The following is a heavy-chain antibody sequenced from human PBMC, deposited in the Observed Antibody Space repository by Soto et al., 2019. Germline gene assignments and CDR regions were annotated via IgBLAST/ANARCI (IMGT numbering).Heavy chain of an antibody. Sequence: SETLSLTCTVSGDSMSSYYWSWIRQPPGKGLEWIGYIYYTGSTNYNPSLRSRVTISVDTSKNQFSLNLSSVTAADTAVYFCARQSHHYGSTSYLFDPWGQGTLVTGLL. V-gene: IGHV4-59*08. CDR3: ARQSHHYGSTSYLFDP. D-gene: IGHD3-10*01. CDR1: GDSMSSYY. CDR2: IYYTGST. J-gene: IGHJ5*02.